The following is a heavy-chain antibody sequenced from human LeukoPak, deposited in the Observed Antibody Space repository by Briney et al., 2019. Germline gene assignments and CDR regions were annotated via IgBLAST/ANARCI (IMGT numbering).Heavy chain of an antibody. CDR2: INHSGST. Sequence: SETLSLTCAVYGGSFSGYYWSWIRQPPGKGLEWIGEINHSGSTNYNPSLKSRVTISVDTSKNQFSPKLSSVTAADTAVYYCARGIVVVVAATHHRFDPWGQGTLVTVSS. CDR3: ARGIVVVVAATHHRFDP. CDR1: GGSFSGYY. D-gene: IGHD2-15*01. J-gene: IGHJ5*02. V-gene: IGHV4-34*01.